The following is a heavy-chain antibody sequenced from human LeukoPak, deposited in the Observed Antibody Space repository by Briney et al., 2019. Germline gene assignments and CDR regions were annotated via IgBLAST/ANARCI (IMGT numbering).Heavy chain of an antibody. CDR3: ARAPTYYSNHDASWFDP. J-gene: IGHJ5*02. CDR1: GYSFTSYA. D-gene: IGHD4-11*01. CDR2: INTNTGNP. Sequence: GASVKVSCKASGYSFTSYAMNWVRQAPGQGLEWMGWINTNTGNPTYAQGFTGRFVFSLDTSLSTAYLQISSLKAEDTAVYYCARAPTYYSNHDASWFDPWGQGTLVTVSS. V-gene: IGHV7-4-1*02.